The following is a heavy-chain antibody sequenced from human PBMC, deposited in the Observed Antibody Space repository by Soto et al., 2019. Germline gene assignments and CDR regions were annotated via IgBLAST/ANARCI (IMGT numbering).Heavy chain of an antibody. J-gene: IGHJ4*02. D-gene: IGHD3-22*01. CDR1: GYTFTSYG. Sequence: ASAKVSCTASGYTFTSYGISWVRQEHGQGLEWMGWISAYNGNTNYAQKLQGRVTMTTDTSTSTAYMELRSLRSDDTAVYYCARWPLDYYDSSGYYTDIWGQGTLVTVSS. CDR3: ARWPLDYYDSSGYYTDI. CDR2: ISAYNGNT. V-gene: IGHV1-18*04.